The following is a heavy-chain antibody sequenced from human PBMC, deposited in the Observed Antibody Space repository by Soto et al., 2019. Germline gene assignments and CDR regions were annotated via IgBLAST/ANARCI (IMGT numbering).Heavy chain of an antibody. J-gene: IGHJ4*02. CDR2: INRDGGST. D-gene: IGHD4-4*01. CDR1: GFPFDDYG. V-gene: IGHV3-20*04. Sequence: PGGSLRLSCAASGFPFDDYGMSWVRQAPGKGLEWVSGINRDGGSTGYADSVKGRFTISRDNAKNSLYLQMNSLRAEDTAVYYCATTRSDYRSPLCCGYWGQGTLVTVSS. CDR3: ATTRSDYRSPLCCGY.